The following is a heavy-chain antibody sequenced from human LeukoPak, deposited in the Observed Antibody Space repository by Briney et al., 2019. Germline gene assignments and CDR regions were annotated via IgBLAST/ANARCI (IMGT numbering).Heavy chain of an antibody. D-gene: IGHD3-3*01. V-gene: IGHV3-21*01. CDR1: GFTFGSYS. CDR2: ISSSSSDI. CDR3: ARDLTYDFWSGYYTRGDY. J-gene: IGHJ4*02. Sequence: PGGSLRLSCAASGFTFGSYSMNWVRQAPGKGLEWVSSISSSSSDIYYADSVRGRFTISRDNAKNSLYLQMNSLRAEDTAVYYCARDLTYDFWSGYYTRGDYWGQGTLVTVSS.